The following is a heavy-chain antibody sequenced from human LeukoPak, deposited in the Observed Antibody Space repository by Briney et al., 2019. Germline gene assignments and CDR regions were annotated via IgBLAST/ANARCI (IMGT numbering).Heavy chain of an antibody. D-gene: IGHD4-11*01. CDR3: ATEKGNYDGYYNYYMDV. Sequence: GGSLGLSCAGSGFTFRNYWMNWVRQAPRKGLEWVVNIKQDGSDKYYVDSVKGRFTISRDNSKNSLYLQMNSLRAEDTAVYYCATEKGNYDGYYNYYMDVWGKGTTVTVSS. J-gene: IGHJ6*03. CDR2: IKQDGSDK. CDR1: GFTFRNYW. V-gene: IGHV3-7*01.